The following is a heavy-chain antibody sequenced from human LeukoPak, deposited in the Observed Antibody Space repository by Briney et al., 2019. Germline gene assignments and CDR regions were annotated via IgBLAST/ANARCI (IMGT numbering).Heavy chain of an antibody. Sequence: GGSLRLSCAASGFTFSSYGMHWVRQAPGKGLEWVAVISYDGSNKYYADSVKGRFTISRDNSKNTLYLQMNSLRAEDTAVYYCAKGSCRSGGSCYLDYWGQGTLVTVCS. CDR2: ISYDGSNK. D-gene: IGHD2-15*01. V-gene: IGHV3-30*18. J-gene: IGHJ4*02. CDR1: GFTFSSYG. CDR3: AKGSCRSGGSCYLDY.